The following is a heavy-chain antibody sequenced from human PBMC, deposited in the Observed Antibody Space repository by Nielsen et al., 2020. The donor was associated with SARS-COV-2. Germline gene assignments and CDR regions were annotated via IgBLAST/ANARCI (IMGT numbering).Heavy chain of an antibody. Sequence: SETLSLTCTVSGGSISSTSHYWGWIRQPPGKGLEWIGSMYYSGSTYYNPSLKSRVTISVDTSKNQFSLKLSSVTAADTAVYYCARQHYYDSSGYSYWGQGTLVTVSS. CDR3: ARQHYYDSSGYSY. V-gene: IGHV4-39*01. CDR2: MYYSGST. CDR1: GGSISSTSHY. J-gene: IGHJ4*02. D-gene: IGHD3-22*01.